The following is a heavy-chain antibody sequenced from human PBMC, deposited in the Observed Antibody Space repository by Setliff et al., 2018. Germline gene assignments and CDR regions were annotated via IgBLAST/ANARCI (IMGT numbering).Heavy chain of an antibody. Sequence: SETLSLTCTVSGGSITSGSFYWSWIRQPAGKKLEWIGRIHASGSPDYNPSFKSRVTISRGTSTNQFSLKLGSVTAADTAVYYCARERYFDWFFEDWGHGTLVTSPQ. CDR3: ARERYFDWFFED. V-gene: IGHV4-61*02. CDR1: GGSITSGSFY. D-gene: IGHD3-9*01. CDR2: IHASGSP. J-gene: IGHJ4*01.